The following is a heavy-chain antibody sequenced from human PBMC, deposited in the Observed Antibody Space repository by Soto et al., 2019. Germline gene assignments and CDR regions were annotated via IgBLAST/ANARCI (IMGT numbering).Heavy chain of an antibody. D-gene: IGHD3-9*01. CDR1: GYTFTSYG. CDR2: ISAYNGNT. J-gene: IGHJ6*04. Sequence: QVQLVQSGAEVKKPGASVKVSCKASGYTFTSYGISWVRQAPGQGLEWMGWISAYNGNTNYAQKLQGRVTMTTDTSTSTAYMELRSLRSDDTAVYYCARDRYDILTGYYDPPRMDVWGKGTTVTVSS. CDR3: ARDRYDILTGYYDPPRMDV. V-gene: IGHV1-18*01.